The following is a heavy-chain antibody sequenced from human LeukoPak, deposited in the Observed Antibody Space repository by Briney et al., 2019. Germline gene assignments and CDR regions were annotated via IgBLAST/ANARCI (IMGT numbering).Heavy chain of an antibody. CDR2: ISGSGGST. CDR1: GFTFSDYY. V-gene: IGHV3-23*01. Sequence: GGSLRLSCAASGFTFSDYYMSWIRQAPGKGLEWVSAISGSGGSTYYADSVKGRFTISRDSSKNTLYLQMNSLRAEDTAVYYCAKDGRIAAAEYWYFDLWGRGTLVTVSS. J-gene: IGHJ2*01. D-gene: IGHD6-13*01. CDR3: AKDGRIAAAEYWYFDL.